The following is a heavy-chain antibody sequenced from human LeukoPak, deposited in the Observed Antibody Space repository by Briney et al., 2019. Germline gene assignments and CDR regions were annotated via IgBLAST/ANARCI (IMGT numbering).Heavy chain of an antibody. D-gene: IGHD5-24*01. V-gene: IGHV4-31*03. CDR1: SGSISSGVYC. CDR2: IYYSGST. CDR3: ARGVRWLQLSYFDY. J-gene: IGHJ4*02. Sequence: SQTLSLTCPVSSGSISSGVYCWSWICQHPGKGLEWIGYIYYSGSTYYNPSLKSRVTISVDTSKNQFSLKLSSVTAADTAVYYCARGVRWLQLSYFDYWGQGTLVTVSS.